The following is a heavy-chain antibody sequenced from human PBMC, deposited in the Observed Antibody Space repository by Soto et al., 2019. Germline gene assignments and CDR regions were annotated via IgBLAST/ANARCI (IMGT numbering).Heavy chain of an antibody. CDR2: ISYDGSNK. Sequence: GSLRLSCAASGFTFSSYAMHWVRQAPGKGLEWVAVISYDGSNKYYADSVKGRFTISRDNSKNTLYLQMNSLRAEDTAVYYCAREMEGAYDFWKRDDAFHIWGQGTMVTVSS. V-gene: IGHV3-30-3*01. D-gene: IGHD3-3*01. CDR1: GFTFSSYA. CDR3: AREMEGAYDFWKRDDAFHI. J-gene: IGHJ3*02.